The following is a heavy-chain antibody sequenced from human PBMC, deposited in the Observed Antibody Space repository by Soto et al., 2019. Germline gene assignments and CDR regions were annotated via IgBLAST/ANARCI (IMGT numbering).Heavy chain of an antibody. J-gene: IGHJ3*02. CDR3: ARSTIFGVANRDAFDI. V-gene: IGHV1-18*01. Sequence: WASVKVSCKASGYTFTSYGISWVRQAPGQGLEWMGWISAYNGNTNYAQKLQGRVTMTTDTSTSTAYMELRSLRSDDTAVYYCARSTIFGVANRDAFDIWGQGTMVTVSS. D-gene: IGHD3-3*01. CDR2: ISAYNGNT. CDR1: GYTFTSYG.